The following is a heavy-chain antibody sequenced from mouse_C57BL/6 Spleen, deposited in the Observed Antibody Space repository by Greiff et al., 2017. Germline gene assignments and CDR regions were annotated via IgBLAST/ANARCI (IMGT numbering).Heavy chain of an antibody. CDR2: INYDGSST. V-gene: IGHV5-16*01. CDR1: GFTFSDYY. J-gene: IGHJ4*01. CDR3: ARDPGGAMDY. Sequence: EVKVVESEGGLVQPGSSMKLSCTASGFTFSDYYMAWVRQVPEKGLEWVANINYDGSSTYYLDSLKSRFIISRDNAKNILYLQMSSLKSEDTATYYCARDPGGAMDYWGQGTSVTVSS.